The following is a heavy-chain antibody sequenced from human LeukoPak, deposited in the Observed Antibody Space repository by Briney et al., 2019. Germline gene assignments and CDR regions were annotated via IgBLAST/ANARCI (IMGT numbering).Heavy chain of an antibody. CDR2: IYDGGKT. Sequence: SQTLSLTCTVSGGSISSGNYYWSWIRQHPGKGLEWIGNIYDGGKTYDNPSLKSRITMSIDTSKNQFSLRLRSVTAADAAIYFCARGPRSNTYYYYFCIDVWGIGTTVTVSS. CDR3: ARGPRSNTYYYYFCIDV. CDR1: GGSISSGNYY. J-gene: IGHJ6*03. V-gene: IGHV4-31*03.